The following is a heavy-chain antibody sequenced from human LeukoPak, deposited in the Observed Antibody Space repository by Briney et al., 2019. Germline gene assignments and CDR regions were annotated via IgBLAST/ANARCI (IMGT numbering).Heavy chain of an antibody. D-gene: IGHD3-10*01. Sequence: GGSLRLSCAASGFTFSSYWMSWVRQAPGKGLEWVANIKQDGSEKYYVDSVKGRFTISRDNARNSLYLQMNSLRAEDTAVYYCARDRGGVYYYGSGSYWGPYYYGMDVWGKGTTVTVSS. V-gene: IGHV3-7*03. CDR3: ARDRGGVYYYGSGSYWGPYYYGMDV. J-gene: IGHJ6*04. CDR2: IKQDGSEK. CDR1: GFTFSSYW.